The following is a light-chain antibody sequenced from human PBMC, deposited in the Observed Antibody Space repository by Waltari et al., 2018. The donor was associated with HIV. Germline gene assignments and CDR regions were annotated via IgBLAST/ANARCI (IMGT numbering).Light chain of an antibody. CDR2: YNA. Sequence: SYVLTQLPSVSVAPGKTAKITCVGNNIGTKSVHWYQQKPDQAPVLVIYYNADRPSGIPERFSGSNSGNTATLTINRVEAGDEADYYCHVWDTISDHVVFGGGSKLTVL. V-gene: IGLV3-21*04. CDR1: NIGTKS. J-gene: IGLJ2*01. CDR3: HVWDTISDHVV.